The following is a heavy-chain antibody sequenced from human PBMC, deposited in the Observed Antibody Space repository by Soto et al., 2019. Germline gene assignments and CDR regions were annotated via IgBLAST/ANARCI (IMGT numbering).Heavy chain of an antibody. J-gene: IGHJ5*02. D-gene: IGHD3-3*01. V-gene: IGHV1-8*01. Sequence: ASVKVSCKASGYTFTSYDINWVRQATGQGLEWMGWMNPNSGNTGYAQKFQGRVTMTRNTSISTAYMELSSLRSEDTAVYYCARGPHITIFGVVIISFWFDPWGQGTLVTVYS. CDR1: GYTFTSYD. CDR3: ARGPHITIFGVVIISFWFDP. CDR2: MNPNSGNT.